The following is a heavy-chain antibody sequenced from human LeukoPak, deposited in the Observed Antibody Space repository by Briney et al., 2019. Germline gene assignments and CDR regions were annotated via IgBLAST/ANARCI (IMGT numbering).Heavy chain of an antibody. Sequence: PGGSLRLSCAASGFTFSNYGMSWVRQAPGKGLEWVSTIRNSGGSTYFADSVKGRFAISRDDSKNTLFLQMNSLRAEDTAIYYCAKSQVGGSTFDYWGQGTLVTVSS. CDR3: AKSQVGGSTFDY. J-gene: IGHJ4*02. CDR1: GFTFSNYG. D-gene: IGHD1-26*01. CDR2: IRNSGGST. V-gene: IGHV3-23*01.